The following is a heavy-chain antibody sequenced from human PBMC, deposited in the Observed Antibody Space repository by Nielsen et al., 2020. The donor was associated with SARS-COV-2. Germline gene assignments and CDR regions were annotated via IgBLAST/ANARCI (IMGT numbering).Heavy chain of an antibody. J-gene: IGHJ4*02. CDR1: GFTFSSYA. Sequence: GSLRLSCAASGFTFSSYAMSWVRQAPGKGLEWVSVIYSGGSSTYYADSVKGRFTISRDNSKNTLYLQMNSLRAEDTAVYYCAKATYYGDYDYWGQGTLVTVSS. D-gene: IGHD4-17*01. CDR3: AKATYYGDYDY. V-gene: IGHV3-23*03. CDR2: IYSGGSST.